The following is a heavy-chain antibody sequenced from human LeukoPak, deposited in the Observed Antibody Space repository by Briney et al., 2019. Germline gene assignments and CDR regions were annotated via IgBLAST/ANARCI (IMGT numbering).Heavy chain of an antibody. V-gene: IGHV3-48*01. CDR2: ISSSSSTI. D-gene: IGHD3-22*01. CDR3: ARWYYYDSSGYYSNFDY. J-gene: IGHJ4*02. Sequence: PGGSLRLSCAASGFTFSSYSMNWVRQAPGKGLEWVSYISSSSSTIYYADSVKGRFTISRDNAKNSLYLQMNRLRAEDTAVYYCARWYYYDSSGYYSNFDYWGQGTLVTVSS. CDR1: GFTFSSYS.